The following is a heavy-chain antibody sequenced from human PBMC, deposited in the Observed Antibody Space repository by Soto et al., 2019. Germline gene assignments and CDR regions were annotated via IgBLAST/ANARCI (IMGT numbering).Heavy chain of an antibody. CDR2: IYFSGST. D-gene: IGHD3-10*01. Sequence: SETLSLTCSVSGDFITSSACYWGWIRQPPGKGLEWIGSIYFSGSTYYNSSLKSRVTISIDMSKNQFSLRLSSVTAADTAVYYCARGGITMVRGVNYFDYWGQGTLVTVSS. J-gene: IGHJ4*02. CDR3: ARGGITMVRGVNYFDY. CDR1: GDFITSSACY. V-gene: IGHV4-39*01.